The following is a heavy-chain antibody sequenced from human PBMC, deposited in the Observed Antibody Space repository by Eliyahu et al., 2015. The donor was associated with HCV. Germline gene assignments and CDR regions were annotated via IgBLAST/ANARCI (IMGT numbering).Heavy chain of an antibody. CDR3: ARDKGSRSPNKYYYYGMAV. CDR2: IFYNGNT. Sequence: QVRLQESGPGLVKASQTLSLTCTVSGDSINSADYXWGWIRQPPGKGLEWVGHIFYNGNTYYNPSLESRISMSIDTSKNQFSLRLTSVTAADTAMYFCARDKGSRSPNKYYYYGMAVWGQGTTVTVSS. CDR1: GDSINSADYX. D-gene: IGHD1/OR15-1a*01. V-gene: IGHV4-30-4*08. J-gene: IGHJ6*02.